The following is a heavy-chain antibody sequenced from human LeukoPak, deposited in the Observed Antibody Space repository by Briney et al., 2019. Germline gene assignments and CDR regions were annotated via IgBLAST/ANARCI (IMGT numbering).Heavy chain of an antibody. V-gene: IGHV1-46*01. Sequence: ASVKVSCKASGYTFTNYFIHWVRQAPGQGLEWRGILNPSTGSTIYAQKFQGRVTMTRDTSTSTVYMDLSSLRSEDTAVYYCARAIRAGHDAFDIWGQGTMVTVSS. CDR3: ARAIRAGHDAFDI. CDR2: LNPSTGST. J-gene: IGHJ3*02. D-gene: IGHD6-13*01. CDR1: GYTFTNYF.